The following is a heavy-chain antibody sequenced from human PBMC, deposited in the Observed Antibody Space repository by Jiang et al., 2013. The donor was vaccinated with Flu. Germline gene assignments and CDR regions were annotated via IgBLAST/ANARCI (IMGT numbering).Heavy chain of an antibody. J-gene: IGHJ4*02. V-gene: IGHV1-69*06. CDR2: IIPIFGKV. Sequence: SGAEVKKPGSSVKVSCWASGGILSSYATSWVRQAPGQGLEWVGEIIPIFGKVTYAQKFQGRVAITADRSTGTAYMDLSSLRSDDTAVYYCARALGGYDFAPAADWGQGTLVTVSS. D-gene: IGHD3-3*01. CDR1: GGILSSYA. CDR3: ARALGGYDFAPAAD.